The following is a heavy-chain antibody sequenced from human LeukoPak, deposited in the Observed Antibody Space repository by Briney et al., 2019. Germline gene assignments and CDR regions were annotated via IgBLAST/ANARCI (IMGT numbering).Heavy chain of an antibody. D-gene: IGHD3-10*01. J-gene: IGHJ3*02. Sequence: GESLKISCKGSGYSFITYWISWVRQMPGKGLEWMGIINPGDSDTRYSPSFQGQVTISADKSISTAYLRWRSLKASDTAIYYCARSFGEYLSGAFDIWGQGTMVTVSS. CDR3: ARSFGEYLSGAFDI. CDR1: GYSFITYW. CDR2: INPGDSDT. V-gene: IGHV5-51*01.